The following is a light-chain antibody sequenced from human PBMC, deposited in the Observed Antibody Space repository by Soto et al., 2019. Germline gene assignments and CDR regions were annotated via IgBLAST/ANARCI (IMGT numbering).Light chain of an antibody. CDR1: SSDVGSYNY. V-gene: IGLV2-14*03. Sequence: QSALTQPASVSGSPGQSITISCAGTSSDVGSYNYVSWYQHHPGKAPKLIIYDVTNRPSGASSRFSGSKSGNTASLTISGLQAEDEALYYCSSYTSTSTYVFGTGTKLTVL. J-gene: IGLJ1*01. CDR2: DVT. CDR3: SSYTSTSTYV.